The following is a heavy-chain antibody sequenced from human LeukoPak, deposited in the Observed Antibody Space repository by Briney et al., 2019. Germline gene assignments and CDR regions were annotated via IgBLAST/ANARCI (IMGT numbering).Heavy chain of an antibody. CDR1: GYTFSSYY. D-gene: IGHD3-3*01. CDR2: INPSGGST. V-gene: IGHV1-46*01. CDR3: ANFRRAFDY. J-gene: IGHJ4*02. Sequence: ASVKVSCKASGYTFSSYYIHCVRQAPGQGLEWMGIINPSGGSTSYAQKFQGRVTMTRDTSTSTVYMELSSLRSEDTAVYYCANFRRAFDYWGQGTLVTVSS.